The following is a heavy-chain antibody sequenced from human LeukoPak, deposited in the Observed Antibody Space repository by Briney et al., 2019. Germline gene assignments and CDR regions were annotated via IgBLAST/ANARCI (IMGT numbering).Heavy chain of an antibody. CDR2: ISWNSGSI. Sequence: GGSLRLSCAASGFTFDDYAMHWVRQAPGKGLEWVSGISWNSGSIGYADSVKGRFTISRDNAKNSLYLQMNSLRAEDTAVYYCAREGYDSYWGQGTLVTVSS. J-gene: IGHJ4*02. CDR1: GFTFDDYA. D-gene: IGHD3-22*01. CDR3: AREGYDSY. V-gene: IGHV3-9*01.